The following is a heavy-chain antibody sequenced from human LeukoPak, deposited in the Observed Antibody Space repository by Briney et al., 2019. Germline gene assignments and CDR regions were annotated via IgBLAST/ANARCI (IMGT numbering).Heavy chain of an antibody. CDR2: IYHSGST. J-gene: IGHJ3*02. V-gene: IGHV4-59*04. D-gene: IGHD3-22*01. CDR1: GGSINSYY. Sequence: SETLSLTCTVSGGSINSYYWSWIRQPPGKGLEWIGSIYHSGSTYYNPSLKSRVTISVDTSKNQFSLKLSSVTAADTAVYYCAGIVVARGHDAFDIWGQGTMVTVSS. CDR3: AGIVVARGHDAFDI.